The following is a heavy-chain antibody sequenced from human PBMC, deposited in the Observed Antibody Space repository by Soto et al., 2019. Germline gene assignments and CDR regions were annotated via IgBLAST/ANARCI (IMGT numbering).Heavy chain of an antibody. J-gene: IGHJ3*02. Sequence: QVQLVESGGGVVQPGRSLRLSCAASEFTFSTYAMHWVRQAPGKGLEWVAVISYDGSNKYYADSVKGRFTISRDNSKNTLYLQMNSLRAEDTAVYYCARDYRDAFDIWGQGTMVTVSS. CDR1: EFTFSTYA. V-gene: IGHV3-30-3*01. CDR2: ISYDGSNK. CDR3: ARDYRDAFDI.